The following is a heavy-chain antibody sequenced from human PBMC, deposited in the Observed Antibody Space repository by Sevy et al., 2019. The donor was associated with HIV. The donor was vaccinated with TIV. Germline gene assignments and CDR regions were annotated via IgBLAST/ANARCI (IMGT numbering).Heavy chain of an antibody. CDR1: GFGLNGNA. CDR3: AKDMVGWAFDY. CDR2: IHGGDDTT. J-gene: IGHJ4*01. Sequence: GGSLRLSCAASGFGLNGNAMSWVRQAPGKGLEWVAAIHGGDDTTHYGDSVKGRFTISRDSFKNILYLQMDSLRVEDTAGDYWAKDMVGWAFDYWGHGTLVTVSS. V-gene: IGHV3-23*01. D-gene: IGHD2-15*01.